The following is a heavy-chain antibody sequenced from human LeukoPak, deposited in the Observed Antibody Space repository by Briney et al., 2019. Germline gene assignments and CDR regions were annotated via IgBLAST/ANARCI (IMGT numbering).Heavy chain of an antibody. D-gene: IGHD3-10*01. Sequence: PSETLSLTCAVYGGSFSGYYWSWIRQPPGKGLEWIGEINHSGSTSYKPSLKSRVTISVDTSKNQFSLKLSSVTAADTAVYYCAREGLLWFGESDRDAFDIWGQGTMVTVSS. CDR3: AREGLLWFGESDRDAFDI. V-gene: IGHV4-34*01. CDR2: INHSGST. J-gene: IGHJ3*02. CDR1: GGSFSGYY.